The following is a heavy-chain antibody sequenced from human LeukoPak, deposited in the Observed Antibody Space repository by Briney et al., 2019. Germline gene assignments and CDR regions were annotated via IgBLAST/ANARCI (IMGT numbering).Heavy chain of an antibody. CDR2: IRSKANSYAT. J-gene: IGHJ4*02. D-gene: IGHD6-13*01. V-gene: IGHV3-73*01. CDR3: TRREYSSSWYYFDY. Sequence: GGSLRLSYAASGFTFSGSAMHWVRQASGKGLEWVGRIRSKANSYATAYAASVKGRFTISRDDSKNTAYLQMNSLKTEDTAVYYCTRREYSSSWYYFDYWGQGTLVTVSS. CDR1: GFTFSGSA.